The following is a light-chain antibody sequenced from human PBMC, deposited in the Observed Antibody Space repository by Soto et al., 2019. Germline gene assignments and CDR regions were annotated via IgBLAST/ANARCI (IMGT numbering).Light chain of an antibody. J-gene: IGLJ2*01. Sequence: QSALTQPPSASGSPGQSVTISRTGTSSDIGAYDYVSWYQQYPGKAPRLIIYEVRHRPSGVPDRFSGSKSGNTASLTVSGLQAEDEADYYCSSYAGSNNLGLFGGGTKVTVL. V-gene: IGLV2-8*01. CDR1: SSDIGAYDY. CDR3: SSYAGSNNLGL. CDR2: EVR.